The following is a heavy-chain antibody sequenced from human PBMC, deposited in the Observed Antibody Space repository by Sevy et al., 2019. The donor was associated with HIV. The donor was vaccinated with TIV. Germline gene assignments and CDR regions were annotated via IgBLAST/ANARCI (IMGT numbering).Heavy chain of an antibody. V-gene: IGHV4-30-4*01. CDR3: ANKRGYSHGPFDY. Sequence: SETRSLTCTVSGGSLSSSDSYWSWIRQPPGNGLEWLGYIHYKGGTYYNPFLKSRVAMSVDTSEEQFSLRLRFLTAADTALYYCANKRGYSHGPFDYWGQGILVTVSS. D-gene: IGHD5-12*01. CDR2: IHYKGGT. CDR1: GGSLSSSDSY. J-gene: IGHJ4*02.